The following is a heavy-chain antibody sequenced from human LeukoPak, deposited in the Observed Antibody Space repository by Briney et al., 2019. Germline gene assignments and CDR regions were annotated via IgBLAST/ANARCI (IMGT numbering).Heavy chain of an antibody. Sequence: GASVKVSCKASGYTFTSYGISRVRQAPGQGLEWMGWISAYNGNTNYAQKFQGRVTITADESTSTAYMELSSLRSEDTAVYYCAIYERGYFDYWGQGTLVTVSS. J-gene: IGHJ4*02. V-gene: IGHV1-18*01. D-gene: IGHD5/OR15-5a*01. CDR3: AIYERGYFDY. CDR2: ISAYNGNT. CDR1: GYTFTSYG.